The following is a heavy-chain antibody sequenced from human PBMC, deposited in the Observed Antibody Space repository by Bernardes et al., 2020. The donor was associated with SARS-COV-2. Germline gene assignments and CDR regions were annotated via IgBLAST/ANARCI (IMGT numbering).Heavy chain of an antibody. D-gene: IGHD3-3*01. CDR2: ISSSGGSS. CDR3: AKDRYDDYSYFYGMDV. V-gene: IGHV3-23*01. Sequence: GGSLRLSCAASGFTFISYAMSWVRQAPGKGLEWVSIISSSGGSSYYAGSVKGRFFISRDNSKNTMYLQMNSLRDEDTAVYYCAKDRYDDYSYFYGMDVWGQGTTVTVSS. CDR1: GFTFISYA. J-gene: IGHJ6*02.